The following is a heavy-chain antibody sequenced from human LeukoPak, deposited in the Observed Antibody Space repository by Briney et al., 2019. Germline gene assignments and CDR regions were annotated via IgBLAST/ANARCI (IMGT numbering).Heavy chain of an antibody. CDR1: GFTFDDYA. V-gene: IGHV3-9*01. Sequence: QPGRSLRLSCAASGFTFDDYAMHWVRQAPGKGLEWVSGISWNSGSIGYADSVKGRFTISRDNAKNSLYLQMNSLRAEDTALYYCAKDVYSSSSGVDYWGQGTLVTVSS. CDR3: AKDVYSSSSGVDY. D-gene: IGHD6-6*01. J-gene: IGHJ4*02. CDR2: ISWNSGSI.